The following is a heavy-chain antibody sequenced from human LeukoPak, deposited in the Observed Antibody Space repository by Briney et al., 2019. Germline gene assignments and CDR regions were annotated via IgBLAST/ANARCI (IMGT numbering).Heavy chain of an antibody. V-gene: IGHV1-18*01. CDR1: GYTFTNYG. CDR2: ISAYSGNT. D-gene: IGHD2-2*01. CDR3: ARGYCSSTSCYSRPSYYYYYMDV. J-gene: IGHJ6*03. Sequence: ASVKVSCKASGYTFTNYGISWVRQAPGQGLEWMGWISAYSGNTRYAQKLQGRVTMTTDTSTSTAYMELSSLRSEDTAVYYCARGYCSSTSCYSRPSYYYYYMDVWGKGTTVTVSS.